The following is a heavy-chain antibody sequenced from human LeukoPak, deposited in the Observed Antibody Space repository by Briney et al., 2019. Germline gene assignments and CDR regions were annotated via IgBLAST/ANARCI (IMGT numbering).Heavy chain of an antibody. J-gene: IGHJ5*02. Sequence: GGSLRLSCAASGFTFSRYTMHWVRQAPGKGLEWVSSISSSSDYIYYADSVKGRFTISRDNAKNSLYLQMNSLRAEDTAVYYCARETSIIITGTTGWFDPWGQGTLVTVSS. CDR1: GFTFSRYT. V-gene: IGHV3-21*01. D-gene: IGHD1-20*01. CDR2: ISSSSDYI. CDR3: ARETSIIITGTTGWFDP.